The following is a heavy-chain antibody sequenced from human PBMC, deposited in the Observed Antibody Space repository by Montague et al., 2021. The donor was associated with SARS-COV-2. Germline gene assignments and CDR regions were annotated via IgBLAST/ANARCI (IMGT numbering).Heavy chain of an antibody. CDR1: GGSISSSSYY. D-gene: IGHD6-19*01. V-gene: IGHV4-39*01. CDR2: IYYSGST. Sequence: SETLSLTCTVSGGSISSSSYYWGWIRQPPGKGWKGFGSIYYSGSTYSTPSPRVRVTISVDTSKNQFSLKLGSGTAADTAVYYCARQENSSGWFKPDAFDIWGQGTMVTVSS. CDR3: ARQENSSGWFKPDAFDI. J-gene: IGHJ3*02.